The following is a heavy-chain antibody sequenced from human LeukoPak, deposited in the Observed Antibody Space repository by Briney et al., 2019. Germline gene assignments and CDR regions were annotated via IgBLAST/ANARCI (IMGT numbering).Heavy chain of an antibody. Sequence: GRSLRLSCAASGFTSSSYAMHWVRQAPGKGLEWVAVISYDGSNKYYADSVKGRFTISRDNSKNTLYPQMNSLRAEDTAVYYCARQIGNWFDPWGQGTLVTVSS. CDR2: ISYDGSNK. V-gene: IGHV3-30-3*01. J-gene: IGHJ5*02. CDR1: GFTSSSYA. CDR3: ARQIGNWFDP. D-gene: IGHD2/OR15-2a*01.